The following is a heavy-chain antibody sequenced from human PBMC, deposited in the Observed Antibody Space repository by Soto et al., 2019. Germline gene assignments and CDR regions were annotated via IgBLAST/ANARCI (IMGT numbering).Heavy chain of an antibody. D-gene: IGHD3-10*01. V-gene: IGHV3-11*01. J-gene: IGHJ4*02. Sequence: QVQLVESGGGLVKPGGSLRLSCAASGFTFSDYYMTWLRQAPGKGLEWVAKISGSGTTTYYADSVKGRFTVSRDNAKNSLYLQIDSLRAEDTAVYYCASDPYYYASAYWGQGTLLTVSS. CDR2: ISGSGTTT. CDR3: ASDPYYYASAY. CDR1: GFTFSDYY.